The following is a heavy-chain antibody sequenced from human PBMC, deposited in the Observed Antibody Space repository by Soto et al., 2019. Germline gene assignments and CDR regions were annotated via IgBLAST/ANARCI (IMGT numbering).Heavy chain of an antibody. Sequence: DVQLLESGGNLVQPGGSLTLSRSASGFTLSSYAMSWVRQAPGKGLEWVSSISAGGDMTYNSDSVKGRFTISRDNANNAVFLQMHNLRIEDTALYYCARGDRGGSGSPASYYYSGWDVWGQGATVTVS. V-gene: IGHV3-23*01. CDR2: ISAGGDMT. CDR3: ARGDRGGSGSPASYYYSGWDV. J-gene: IGHJ6*02. D-gene: IGHD3-10*01. CDR1: GFTLSSYA.